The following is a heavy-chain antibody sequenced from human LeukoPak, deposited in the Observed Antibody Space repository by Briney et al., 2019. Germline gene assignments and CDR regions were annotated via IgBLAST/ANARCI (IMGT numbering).Heavy chain of an antibody. CDR2: IKQDGSEK. CDR3: GRDSFETDIDY. D-gene: IGHD1-14*01. V-gene: IGHV3-7*01. J-gene: IGHJ4*02. Sequence: GGSLRLSCAASGFTFSSYWMSWVRQAPGKGLEWVANIKQDGSEKHYVDSLRGRFTISRDNVKNSLYLQINSLRVEDTAVYYCGRDSFETDIDYWGQGTLVTVSS. CDR1: GFTFSSYW.